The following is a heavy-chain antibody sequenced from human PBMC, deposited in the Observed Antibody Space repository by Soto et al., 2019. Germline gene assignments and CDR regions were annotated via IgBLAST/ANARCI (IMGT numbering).Heavy chain of an antibody. CDR3: AKDSDCSGGSCYKGRVDY. Sequence: GGSLRLSCAASGFTFDDYAMHWVRQAPGKGLEWVSLISGDGGSTYYADSVKGRFTISRDNSKNSLYLQMNSLRTEDTALYYCAKDSDCSGGSCYKGRVDYWGQGTLVTVSS. V-gene: IGHV3-43*02. CDR1: GFTFDDYA. J-gene: IGHJ4*02. CDR2: ISGDGGST. D-gene: IGHD2-15*01.